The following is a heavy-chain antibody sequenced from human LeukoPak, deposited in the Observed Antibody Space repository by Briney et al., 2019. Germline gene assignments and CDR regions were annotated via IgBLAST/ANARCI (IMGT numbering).Heavy chain of an antibody. J-gene: IGHJ4*02. CDR2: IIPIFGTA. V-gene: IGHV1-69*13. D-gene: IGHD3-22*01. CDR1: GGTFSSYA. Sequence: SVKVSCKASGGTFSSYAISWVRQAPGQGLEWMGGIIPIFGTANYAQKFQGRVTITADESTSTAYMELSSLRSEDTAVYYCARGLSGYPRDYYFDYWGQGTLVTVSS. CDR3: ARGLSGYPRDYYFDY.